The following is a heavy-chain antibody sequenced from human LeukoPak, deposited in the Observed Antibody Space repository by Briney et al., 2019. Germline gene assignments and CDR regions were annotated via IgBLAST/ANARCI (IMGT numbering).Heavy chain of an antibody. CDR3: ARGDYESSGHYVGESS. V-gene: IGHV1-18*01. CDR2: ISGYNGNA. J-gene: IGHJ5*02. CDR1: GYTFTTYG. D-gene: IGHD3-22*01. Sequence: ASVKVSCKASGYTFTTYGITWVRQAPGQGLEWMGWISGYNGNANYAQKVQGRVTMTTDTSTSTAYMELRSLRSDDTAVYYCARGDYESSGHYVGESSWGQGTLVTVSS.